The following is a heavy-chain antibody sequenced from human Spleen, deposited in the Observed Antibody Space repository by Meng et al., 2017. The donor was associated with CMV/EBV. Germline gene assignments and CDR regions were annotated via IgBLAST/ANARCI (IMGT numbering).Heavy chain of an antibody. CDR3: AKGHSGSQSADY. V-gene: IGHV3-30*02. Sequence: QVERVESGGGVVQPGGSLRLSCAASGFTFSSYGMHWVRQAPGKGLEWVAFIRYDGSNKYYADSVKGRFTISRDNSKNTLYLQMNSLRAEDTAVYYCAKGHSGSQSADYWGQGTLVTVSS. D-gene: IGHD1-26*01. CDR1: GFTFSSYG. J-gene: IGHJ4*02. CDR2: IRYDGSNK.